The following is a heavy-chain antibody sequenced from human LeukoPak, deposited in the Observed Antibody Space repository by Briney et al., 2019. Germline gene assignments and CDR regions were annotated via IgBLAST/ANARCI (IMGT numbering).Heavy chain of an antibody. V-gene: IGHV4-39*01. Sequence: SETLSLTCAVSGDSISSSSYYWGWIRQPPGKGLEWIAIIYYSGKTYYNPSLKGRVSISVDTSNNQFSLKLSSVSAADTAVYYCARRALGKDWFDPWGPGTLVTVSS. CDR2: IYYSGKT. CDR3: ARRALGKDWFDP. J-gene: IGHJ5*02. CDR1: GDSISSSSYY. D-gene: IGHD1-26*01.